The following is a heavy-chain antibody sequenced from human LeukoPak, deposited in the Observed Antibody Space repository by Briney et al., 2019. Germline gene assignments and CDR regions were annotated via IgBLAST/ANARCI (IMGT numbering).Heavy chain of an antibody. D-gene: IGHD1-26*01. CDR1: GFTFSSYE. V-gene: IGHV3-48*03. CDR2: ISSSGSTI. J-gene: IGHJ3*02. CDR3: ARNRWEPYHNDAFDI. Sequence: GGSLRLSCAASGFTFSSYEMNWVRQAPGKGLEWVSYISSSGSTIYYADSVKGRFTISRDNAKNSLYLQMNSLRAEDTAVYYCARNRWEPYHNDAFDIWGHGTMVTVSS.